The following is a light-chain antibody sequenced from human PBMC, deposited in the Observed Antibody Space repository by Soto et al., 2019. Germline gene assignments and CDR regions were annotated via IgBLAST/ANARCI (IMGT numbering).Light chain of an antibody. CDR1: SSNIGSNY. Sequence: QSLLTQPPSASGTPGQRVTISCSGSSSNIGSNYVIWYQHLPGTAPKLLIYRNNQRPSGVPDRFSGSKSGTSASLAISGLRSEDETDYYCAAWDDSLSGVVFGGGTKLTVL. CDR2: RNN. V-gene: IGLV1-47*01. J-gene: IGLJ2*01. CDR3: AAWDDSLSGVV.